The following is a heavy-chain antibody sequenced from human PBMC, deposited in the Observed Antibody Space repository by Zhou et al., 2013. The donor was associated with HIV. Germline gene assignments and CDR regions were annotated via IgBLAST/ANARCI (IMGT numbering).Heavy chain of an antibody. V-gene: IGHV1-18*04. CDR3: AREKLPDVMSEHFYYGVDV. D-gene: IGHD3-16*01. CDR2: ISGSGIHT. CDR1: DDTLDTNG. J-gene: IGHJ6*01. Sequence: QLVQSGDEVKRPGASVKVSCKASDDTLDTNGISWVRQAPGQGLEWMGWISGSGIHTNYAQNFQARVTMTTDTSTTTAYMELRSLKSEDTAIYYCAREKLPDVMSEHFYYGVDVWGQGTTVIVSA.